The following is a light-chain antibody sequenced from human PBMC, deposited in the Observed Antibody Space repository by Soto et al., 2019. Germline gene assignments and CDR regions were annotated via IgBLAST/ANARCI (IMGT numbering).Light chain of an antibody. CDR1: QSISSW. J-gene: IGKJ4*01. Sequence: DIQMTQSPSTLSASVGDRVTITCRASQSISSWLAWYQQKPGKAPNLLIYKASSLESGVPSRFSGSGSGTEFTLTISSLQPEDFATYYCQHYNSYPLTFGGGTKVEGK. V-gene: IGKV1-5*03. CDR3: QHYNSYPLT. CDR2: KAS.